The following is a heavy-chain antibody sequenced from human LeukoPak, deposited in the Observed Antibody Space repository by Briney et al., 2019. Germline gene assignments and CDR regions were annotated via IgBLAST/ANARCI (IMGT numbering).Heavy chain of an antibody. CDR1: GYTFTDYY. Sequence: GASVKVSCRASGYTFTDYYMHWVRQAPGQGLEWMGWLNPNTLVTSYVQHFQGRVSMTWDTSISTGYMALNSLTSDDTAVYYCARKDGGRDGMDVWGQGTTVTVSS. CDR2: LNPNTLVT. D-gene: IGHD2-15*01. V-gene: IGHV1-2*02. CDR3: ARKDGGRDGMDV. J-gene: IGHJ6*02.